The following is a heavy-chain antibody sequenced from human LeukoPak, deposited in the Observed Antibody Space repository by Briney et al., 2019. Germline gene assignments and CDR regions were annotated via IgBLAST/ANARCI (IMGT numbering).Heavy chain of an antibody. J-gene: IGHJ3*02. CDR1: GGTFSSYA. V-gene: IGHV1-69*05. CDR2: IIPIFGTA. CDR3: ARGDPYSSSWRHDAFDI. Sequence: SVKVSCKASGGTFSSYAISWVRQAPGQGLEWMGGIIPIFGTANYAQKFQGRVTITTDESTSTAYMELSSLRSEDTAVYYCARGDPYSSSWRHDAFDIWGQGTMVTVSS. D-gene: IGHD6-13*01.